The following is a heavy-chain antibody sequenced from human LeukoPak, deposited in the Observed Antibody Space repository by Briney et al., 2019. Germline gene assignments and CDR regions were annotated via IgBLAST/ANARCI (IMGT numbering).Heavy chain of an antibody. CDR1: GFTFDDYV. J-gene: IGHJ4*02. CDR3: AKDGRTRYFDWLDY. D-gene: IGHD3-9*01. V-gene: IGHV3-9*01. Sequence: GRSLRLSCAASGFTFDDYVMHWVRQAPGKGLEWVSGISWNSGSIGYADSVKGRFTISRDNAKNSLYLQMNSLRAEDTALYYCAKDGRTRYFDWLDYWGQGTLVTVSS. CDR2: ISWNSGSI.